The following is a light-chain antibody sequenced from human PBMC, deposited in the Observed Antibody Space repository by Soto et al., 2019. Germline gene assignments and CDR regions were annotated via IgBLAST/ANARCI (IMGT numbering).Light chain of an antibody. J-gene: IGKJ1*01. CDR1: QSIRSN. Sequence: EIVLTQSPATLSLSPGERATLSCRASQSIRSNLAWYQHKPGQAPRLLIYDSSNRATGIPGRFSGSGSGTDFTLTITNLEPADSAFYYCQQRDNWPWTFGQGAKVAIK. V-gene: IGKV3-11*01. CDR3: QQRDNWPWT. CDR2: DSS.